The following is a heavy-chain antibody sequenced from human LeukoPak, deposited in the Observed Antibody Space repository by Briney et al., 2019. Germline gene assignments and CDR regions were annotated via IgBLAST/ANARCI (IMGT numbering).Heavy chain of an antibody. CDR1: GFTFSNSD. V-gene: IGHV3-23*01. CDR2: ISGSGGST. D-gene: IGHD2-15*01. Sequence: GGSLRLSCAASGFTFSNSDMEWVRQAPGKGLEWVSAISGSGGSTYYADSVKGRFTISRDNSKNTLYLQMNSLRAEDTAVYYCAKDGDAGIVVVVAAFDYWGQGTLVTVSS. CDR3: AKDGDAGIVVVVAAFDY. J-gene: IGHJ4*02.